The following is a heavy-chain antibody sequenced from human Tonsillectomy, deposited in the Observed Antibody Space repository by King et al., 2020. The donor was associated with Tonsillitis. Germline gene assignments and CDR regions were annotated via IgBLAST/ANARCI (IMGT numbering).Heavy chain of an antibody. CDR3: ARDLNWSFDY. D-gene: IGHD1-20*01. V-gene: IGHV3-30*04. CDR2: ISYDGSNK. CDR1: GFTFSSYA. Sequence: VQLVESGGGVVQPGRSLRLSCAASGFTFSSYAMHWVRQAPGKGLEWVAVISYDGSNKYYADSVKGRFTVSRDNSKNTLYLQINSLRAEDTAVYYCARDLNWSFDYWGQGTLVTVSS. J-gene: IGHJ4*02.